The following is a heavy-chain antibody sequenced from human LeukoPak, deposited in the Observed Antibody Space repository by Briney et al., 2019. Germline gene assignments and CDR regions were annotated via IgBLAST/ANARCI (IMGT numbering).Heavy chain of an antibody. CDR3: ARSPYSSGWYGYYFDY. Sequence: GGSLRLSCAASGFTFSSYAMSWVRQAPGKGLEWVSAISGSGGSTYYADSVKGRFTISRDNSKNTLYLQMNSLRAEDTAVYYCARSPYSSGWYGYYFDYWGQGTLVTVSS. V-gene: IGHV3-23*01. CDR1: GFTFSSYA. J-gene: IGHJ4*02. CDR2: ISGSGGST. D-gene: IGHD6-19*01.